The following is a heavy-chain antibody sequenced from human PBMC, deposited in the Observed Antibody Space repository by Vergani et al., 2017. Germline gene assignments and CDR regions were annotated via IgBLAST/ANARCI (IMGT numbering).Heavy chain of an antibody. V-gene: IGHV4-61*02. CDR1: GGSISSGNYY. CDR3: ARVDYGSGRQFDY. D-gene: IGHD3-10*01. Sequence: QVQLQESGPGLVKPSQTLSLTCTVSGGSISSGNYYWSWIRQPAGKGLEWIGSIYTSGSTNYNPSLKSRVTISIDTSKNQFSLKLNSVTAADTAVYYCARVDYGSGRQFDYWGQGTLVTVSS. CDR2: IYTSGST. J-gene: IGHJ4*02.